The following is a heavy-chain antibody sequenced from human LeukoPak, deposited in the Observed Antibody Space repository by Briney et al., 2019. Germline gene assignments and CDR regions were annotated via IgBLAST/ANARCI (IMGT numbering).Heavy chain of an antibody. CDR3: ARGIAVAGGPDY. D-gene: IGHD6-19*01. J-gene: IGHJ4*02. CDR1: GGTFSSYT. V-gene: IGHV1-69*02. Sequence: SVKVSCKASGGTFSSYTISWVRQAPGQGLERMGRIIPILGIANYAQKFQGRVTITADKSTSTAYMELSSLRSEDTAVYYCARGIAVAGGPDYWGQGTLVTVSS. CDR2: IIPILGIA.